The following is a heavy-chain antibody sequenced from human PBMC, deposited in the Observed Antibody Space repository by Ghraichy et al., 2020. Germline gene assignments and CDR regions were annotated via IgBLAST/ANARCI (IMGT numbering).Heavy chain of an antibody. J-gene: IGHJ4*02. CDR3: AKNWGGTTG. V-gene: IGHV3-11*01. CDR1: GFTFSDFH. D-gene: IGHD3-16*01. Sequence: GASLRLSCAGSGFTFSDFHMGWIRQAPGKGLEWVSYITASGGTTYYADSVRGRFTISRDNSKKSVFLQMNSLRAEDTAVYFCAKNWGGTTGWGQGTLVTVSS. CDR2: ITASGGTT.